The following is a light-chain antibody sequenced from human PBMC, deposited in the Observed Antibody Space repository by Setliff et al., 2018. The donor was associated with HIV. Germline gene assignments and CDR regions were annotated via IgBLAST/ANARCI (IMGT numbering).Light chain of an antibody. CDR1: SSNIGSNT. CDR2: RNN. CDR3: AAWDDSLNGYV. Sequence: QSVLTQPPSASGTPGQRVTISCSGSSSNIGSNTVNWYQQLPGTAPKLLIYRNNQRPSGVPDRFSGSKSGTSASLAISGLQSEDEADYYCAAWDDSLNGYVFGTGTSHRP. J-gene: IGLJ1*01. V-gene: IGLV1-44*01.